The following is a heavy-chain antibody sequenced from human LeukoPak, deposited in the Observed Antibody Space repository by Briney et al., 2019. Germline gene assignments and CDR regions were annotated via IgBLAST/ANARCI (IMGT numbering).Heavy chain of an antibody. V-gene: IGHV3-21*01. CDR2: ISSSSSYI. CDR3: ARSTGVDYYYYMDV. Sequence: PGGSLRLSCAASGFTFSSYSMNWVRQVPGKGLEWVSSISSSSSYIYYADSVKGRFTISRDNAKNSLYLQMNSLRAEDTAVYYCARSTGVDYYYYMDVWGKGTTVTVSS. CDR1: GFTFSSYS. J-gene: IGHJ6*03. D-gene: IGHD4-23*01.